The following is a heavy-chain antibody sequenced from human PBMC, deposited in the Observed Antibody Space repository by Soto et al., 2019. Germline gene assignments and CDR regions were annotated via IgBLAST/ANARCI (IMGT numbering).Heavy chain of an antibody. CDR2: IYYSGST. J-gene: IGHJ4*02. Sequence: ASETLSLTCTVSGGSISSGGYYWSWIRQHPGKGLEWIGYIYYSGSTYYNPSLKSRVTISVDTSKNQFSLKLSSVTAADTAVYYCARDFGSGRGVFDYWGQGTLVTVSS. D-gene: IGHD3-10*01. CDR1: GGSISSGGYY. CDR3: ARDFGSGRGVFDY. V-gene: IGHV4-31*03.